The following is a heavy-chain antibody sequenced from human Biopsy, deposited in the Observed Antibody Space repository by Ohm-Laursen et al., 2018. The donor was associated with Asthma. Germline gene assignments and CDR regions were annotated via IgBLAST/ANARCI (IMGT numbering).Heavy chain of an antibody. CDR3: TRGGLDPFDY. D-gene: IGHD3/OR15-3a*01. J-gene: IGHJ4*02. Sequence: SLRLSCAASGFTFSSYCMHWVRQAPGKGLVWVSRINTDGRTTSYADSVKGRFTISRDNAKLYLQMNSLRDEDTAVYYCTRGGLDPFDYWGQGTLVTVSS. V-gene: IGHV3-74*01. CDR2: INTDGRTT. CDR1: GFTFSSYC.